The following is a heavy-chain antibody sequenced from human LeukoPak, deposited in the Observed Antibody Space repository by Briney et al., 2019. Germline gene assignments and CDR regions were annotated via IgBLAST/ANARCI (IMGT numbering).Heavy chain of an antibody. Sequence: GGSLRLSCAASGFNFSGSAIHWVRQAPGKGLEWVGRIKSKTDGGTTDYAAPVKGRFTISRDDSKNTLYLQMNSLKTEDTAVYYCRVVPAATNRYYFDYWGQGTLVTVSS. D-gene: IGHD2-2*01. CDR3: RVVPAATNRYYFDY. V-gene: IGHV3-15*01. CDR1: GFNFSGSA. J-gene: IGHJ4*02. CDR2: IKSKTDGGTT.